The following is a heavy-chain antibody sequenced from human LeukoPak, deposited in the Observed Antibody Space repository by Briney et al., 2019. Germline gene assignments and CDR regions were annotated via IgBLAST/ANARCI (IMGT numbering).Heavy chain of an antibody. D-gene: IGHD3-3*01. Sequence: ASVKVSCKASGYTFTSYGISWVRQAPGQGLEWMGWISAYNGNTNYAQKLQGRVTMTTDTSTSTAYMELRSLRSDDTAVYYCARAPQRIYDFWSGYYDTEIDYWGQGTLVTVSP. CDR2: ISAYNGNT. V-gene: IGHV1-18*01. CDR1: GYTFTSYG. J-gene: IGHJ4*02. CDR3: ARAPQRIYDFWSGYYDTEIDY.